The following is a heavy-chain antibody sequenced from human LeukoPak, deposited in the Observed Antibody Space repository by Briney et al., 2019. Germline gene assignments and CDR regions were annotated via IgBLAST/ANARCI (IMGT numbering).Heavy chain of an antibody. V-gene: IGHV1-18*01. D-gene: IGHD2-15*01. CDR2: ISAYNSDT. CDR3: ATHCSGVSCYGSDGP. Sequence: ASVKVSCKASGYNFAGSGISWVRQAPGQGLEWMGWISAYNSDTNYAQEFHGRVTMTTDTPTSTAYTELRSLRSDDTAVYYCATHCSGVSCYGSDGPWGQGTLVTVSS. J-gene: IGHJ5*02. CDR1: GYNFAGSG.